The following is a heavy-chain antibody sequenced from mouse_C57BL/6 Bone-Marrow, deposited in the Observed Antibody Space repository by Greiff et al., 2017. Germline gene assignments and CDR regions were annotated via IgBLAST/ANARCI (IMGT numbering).Heavy chain of an antibody. V-gene: IGHV8-8*01. Sequence: QVTLKESGPGILQPSQTLSLTCSFSGFSLSTLGMGVGWIRQPSGKGLEWLAHICWGDAKYYNPALKSRLTISKDTSTTQVFLKIANVDTADTATYYCARDYYGSSSWYFDVWGTGTTVTVSS. CDR2: ICWGDAK. CDR1: GFSLSTLGMG. D-gene: IGHD1-1*01. J-gene: IGHJ1*03. CDR3: ARDYYGSSSWYFDV.